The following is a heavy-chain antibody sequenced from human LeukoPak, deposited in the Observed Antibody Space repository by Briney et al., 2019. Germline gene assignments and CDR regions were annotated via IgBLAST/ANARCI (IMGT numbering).Heavy chain of an antibody. J-gene: IGHJ4*02. CDR2: INPNSGGT. Sequence: ASVKVSCKASGYTFTGYYMHWVRQAPGQGLEWVGWINPNSGGTNYAQKFQGRVTMTRDTSTSTVYMELSSLRSEDTAVYYCARDLDYGEKSEDYWGQGTLVTVSS. D-gene: IGHD4/OR15-4a*01. CDR1: GYTFTGYY. CDR3: ARDLDYGEKSEDY. V-gene: IGHV1-2*02.